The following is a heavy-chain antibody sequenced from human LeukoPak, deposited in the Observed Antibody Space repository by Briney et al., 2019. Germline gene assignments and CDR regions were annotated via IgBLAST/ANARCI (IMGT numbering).Heavy chain of an antibody. D-gene: IGHD3-22*01. CDR1: GFTFNSYW. CDR3: ARQWGYYYDKAFDI. CDR2: IYHSGST. V-gene: IGHV4-38-2*01. J-gene: IGHJ3*02. Sequence: GSLRLSCAASGFTFNSYWMSWVRQAPGKGLEWIGSIYHSGSTYYNPSLKSRVTISVDTSKNQFSLKLSSVTAADTAVYYCARQWGYYYDKAFDIWGQGTMVTVSS.